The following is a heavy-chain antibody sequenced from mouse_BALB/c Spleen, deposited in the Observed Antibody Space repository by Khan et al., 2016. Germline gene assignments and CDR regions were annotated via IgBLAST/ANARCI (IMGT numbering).Heavy chain of an antibody. J-gene: IGHJ3*01. V-gene: IGHV1-69*02. Sequence: QVQLQQPGAELVRPGASVKLSCQASGYTFTSYCMNWVRQRPGQGLEWIGNIFPSDSYTNYNQKFKDKATLTVDKSSNTDYMQLSSPTSEDSAVYYCTSSTTMITSPFAYWGQGTLVTVSA. CDR2: IFPSDSYT. CDR1: GYTFTSYC. CDR3: TSSTTMITSPFAY. D-gene: IGHD2-4*01.